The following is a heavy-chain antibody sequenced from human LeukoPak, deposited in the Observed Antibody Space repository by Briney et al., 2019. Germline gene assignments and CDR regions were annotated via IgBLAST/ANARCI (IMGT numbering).Heavy chain of an antibody. CDR1: GGSISSYY. V-gene: IGHV4-59*08. CDR3: ARKSCGDTIFGVVIISDYYMDV. J-gene: IGHJ6*03. Sequence: PSETLSLTGTVSGGSISSYYWSWIRQPPGKGLEWIGYIYYSGSTYYNPSLKSRVTISVDTSRNQFSLELTSVTAADTAVYYCARKSCGDTIFGVVIISDYYMDVWGKGTTVTVSS. CDR2: IYYSGST. D-gene: IGHD3-3*01.